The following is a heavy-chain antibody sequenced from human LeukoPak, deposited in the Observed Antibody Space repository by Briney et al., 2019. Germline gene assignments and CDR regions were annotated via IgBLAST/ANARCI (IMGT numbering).Heavy chain of an antibody. J-gene: IGHJ3*02. CDR1: GFTFSSYA. CDR2: ISYDGSNK. V-gene: IGHV3-30-3*01. CDR3: ARFLRVSGDDAFDI. D-gene: IGHD4-17*01. Sequence: GGSLRLSCAASGFTFSSYAMHWVRQAPGKGLEWVAVISYDGSNKYYADSVKGRFTTSRDNSKNTLYLQMNSLRAEDTAVYYCARFLRVSGDDAFDIWGQGTMVTVSS.